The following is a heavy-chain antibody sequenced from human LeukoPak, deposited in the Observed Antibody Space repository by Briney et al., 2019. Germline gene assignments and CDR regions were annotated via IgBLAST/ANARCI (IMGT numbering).Heavy chain of an antibody. V-gene: IGHV3-30*04. D-gene: IGHD3-22*01. J-gene: IGHJ4*02. CDR3: ARDVLLRSRYYDSSGYIWGVDY. Sequence: GGSLRLSCAASGFTFSSYAMHWVRQAPGKELEWVAVISYDGNNKYYADSVKGRFTISRDNSKNTLYLQMNSLRAEDTAVYYCARDVLLRSRYYDSSGYIWGVDYWGQGTLVTVSS. CDR1: GFTFSSYA. CDR2: ISYDGNNK.